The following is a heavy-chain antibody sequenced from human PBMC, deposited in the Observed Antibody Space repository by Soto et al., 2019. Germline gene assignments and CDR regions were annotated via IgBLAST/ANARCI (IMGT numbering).Heavy chain of an antibody. Sequence: PGGSMRLSCVASGFTFSSYAMNWVRQAPGKGLEWVSTITGSGGTTYYADSMKGRFTISRDNSKSTLYLQMNSLRGEDTAIYYCAKPNLYCSSTSCYDSWGQGTLVTVSS. CDR1: GFTFSSYA. D-gene: IGHD2-2*01. CDR3: AKPNLYCSSTSCYDS. J-gene: IGHJ4*02. CDR2: ITGSGGTT. V-gene: IGHV3-23*01.